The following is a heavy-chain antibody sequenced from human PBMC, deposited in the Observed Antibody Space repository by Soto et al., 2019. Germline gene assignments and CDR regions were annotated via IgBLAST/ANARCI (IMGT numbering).Heavy chain of an antibody. CDR2: ISYDGSNK. D-gene: IGHD3-10*01. J-gene: IGHJ4*02. Sequence: GGSLRLSCAASGFTFSSYGMHWVRQAPGKGLEWVAVISYDGSNKYYADSVKGRFTISRDNSKNTLYLQMNSLRAEDTAVYYCAKDQFRFGELFPQDYWGQGTLVTVSS. CDR3: AKDQFRFGELFPQDY. V-gene: IGHV3-30*18. CDR1: GFTFSSYG.